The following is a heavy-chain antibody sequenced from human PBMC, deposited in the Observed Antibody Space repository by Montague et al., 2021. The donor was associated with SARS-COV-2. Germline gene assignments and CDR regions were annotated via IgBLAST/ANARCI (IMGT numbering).Heavy chain of an antibody. CDR3: AREIAAAGPALDY. Sequence: PALVTPTQTLTLTCTFSGFSLSTSGMCVSWIRQPPGKALEWLARIDWDDAKYYSTSLKTRLTISKDTSKNQVVLTMTNMDPVDTATYYCAREIAAAGPALDYWAREPWSPSPQ. V-gene: IGHV2-70*11. D-gene: IGHD6-13*01. CDR2: IDWDDAK. CDR1: GFSLSTSGMC. J-gene: IGHJ4*02.